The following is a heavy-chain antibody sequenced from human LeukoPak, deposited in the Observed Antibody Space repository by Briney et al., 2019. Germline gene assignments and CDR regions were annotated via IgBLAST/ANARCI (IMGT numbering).Heavy chain of an antibody. J-gene: IGHJ4*02. V-gene: IGHV3-30-3*01. D-gene: IGHD2-15*01. Sequence: GGSLRLSCAASGFTFSSYAMHWVRQAPGKGLEWVAVISYDGSDKYYADSVKGRFTISRDNSKNTLYLQMNSLRAEDTAVYYCAKDRGLHIFDYWGQGTLVTVSS. CDR3: AKDRGLHIFDY. CDR1: GFTFSSYA. CDR2: ISYDGSDK.